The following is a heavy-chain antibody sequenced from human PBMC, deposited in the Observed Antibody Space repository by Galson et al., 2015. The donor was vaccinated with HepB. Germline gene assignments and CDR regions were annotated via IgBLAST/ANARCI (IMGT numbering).Heavy chain of an antibody. CDR1: GFTFSDYY. V-gene: IGHV3-11*06. J-gene: IGHJ4*02. CDR2: ISSSSSYT. D-gene: IGHD3-10*01. Sequence: SLRLSCAASGFTFSDYYMSWIRQAPGKGLEWVSYISSSSSYTNYADSVKGRFTISRDNAKNSLYLQMNSLRAEDTAVYYCARVLWFGEFGLDYWGQGTLVTVSS. CDR3: ARVLWFGEFGLDY.